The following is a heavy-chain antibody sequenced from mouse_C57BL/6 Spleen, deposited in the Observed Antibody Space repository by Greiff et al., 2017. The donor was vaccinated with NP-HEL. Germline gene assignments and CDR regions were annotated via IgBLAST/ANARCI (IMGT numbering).Heavy chain of an antibody. CDR1: GYTITDYY. CDR3: ASGDGCGGNWYFDV. Sequence: VQLQQSGPELVKPGASVKLSCTASGYTITDYYMHWVKQRSEESLVWIGGINPYDGGTNYNPKFKGKATITADTSSNTSYLQFSSLTSEDTAVYYCASGDGCGGNWYFDVWGTGTTVTVSS. J-gene: IGHJ1*03. V-gene: IGHV14-2*01. D-gene: IGHD2-3*01. CDR2: INPYDGGT.